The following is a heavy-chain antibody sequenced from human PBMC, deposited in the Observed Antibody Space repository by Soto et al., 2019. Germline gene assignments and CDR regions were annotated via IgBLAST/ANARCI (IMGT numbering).Heavy chain of an antibody. CDR3: ARRIVNSGLDY. D-gene: IGHD6-25*01. V-gene: IGHV6-1*01. CDR2: PYYRSKWYS. Sequence: QVQLPQSGPGLVKPSQTLSLTCAISGDSVSSYSVVWNWIRQSPSGGREWLGRPYYRSKWYSAYAISVQSRITVNADSSKNQVSLQLDSVTPGDTAVYYCARRIVNSGLDYWGPGTLVTVSS. J-gene: IGHJ4*02. CDR1: GDSVSSYSVV.